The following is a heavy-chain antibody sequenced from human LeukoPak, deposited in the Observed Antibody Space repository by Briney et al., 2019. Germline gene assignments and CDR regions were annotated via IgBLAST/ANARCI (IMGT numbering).Heavy chain of an antibody. CDR2: VNRDGTEK. Sequence: GGSLRLSCVSSGFNFRDSRMTWVRQAPGKGLQGVANVNRDGTEKHFLDSVEGRFTISRDNAKKSLYLQMSSLRPQDTAVYFCVRGDWYFESWGQGTLVTVSS. CDR1: GFNFRDSR. V-gene: IGHV3-7*04. CDR3: VRGDWYFES. D-gene: IGHD2-21*01. J-gene: IGHJ4*02.